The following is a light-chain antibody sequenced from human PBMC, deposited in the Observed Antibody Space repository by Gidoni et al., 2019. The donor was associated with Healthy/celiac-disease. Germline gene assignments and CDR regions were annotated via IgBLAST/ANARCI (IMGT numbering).Light chain of an antibody. V-gene: IGKV1-33*01. Sequence: DIQMTQYPSSLSASVGDRVTITCQASQDISNYLNWYQQKPGKAPKLLIYDSSNLETGVPSRFSGSGAGTDFTFTISSLQPEDIATYYCQQYDNLGITFGGGTKVEIK. CDR3: QQYDNLGIT. J-gene: IGKJ4*01. CDR1: QDISNY. CDR2: DSS.